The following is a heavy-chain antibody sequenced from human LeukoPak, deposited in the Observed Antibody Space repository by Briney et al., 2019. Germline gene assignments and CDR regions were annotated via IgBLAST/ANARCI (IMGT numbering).Heavy chain of an antibody. CDR1: GGSISSSSYN. D-gene: IGHD3-3*01. CDR2: IYYSGST. J-gene: IGHJ4*02. Sequence: SETLSLTCTVSGGSISSSSYNWGWIRQPPGKGLEWIGSIYYSGSTYYNPSLKSRVTISVDTSKNQFSLKLSSVTAADTAVYYCASAHLYYDFWSGYSQPAIYFDYWGQGTLVTVSS. V-gene: IGHV4-39*01. CDR3: ASAHLYYDFWSGYSQPAIYFDY.